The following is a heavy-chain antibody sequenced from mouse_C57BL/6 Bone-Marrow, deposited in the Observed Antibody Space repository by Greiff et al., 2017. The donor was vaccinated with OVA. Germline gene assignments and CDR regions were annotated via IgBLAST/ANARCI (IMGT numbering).Heavy chain of an antibody. J-gene: IGHJ1*03. CDR1: GYTFTSYW. CDR3: AREAPYFDV. CDR2: IDPSDSYT. Sequence: QVQLQQPGAELVKPGASVKLSCKASGYTFTSYWMQWVKQRPGQGLEWIGEIDPSDSYTNYTQKFKGKATLTVDTSSSTAYMQLSSLTSEDSAVYYCAREAPYFDVWGTGTTVTVSS. V-gene: IGHV1-50*01.